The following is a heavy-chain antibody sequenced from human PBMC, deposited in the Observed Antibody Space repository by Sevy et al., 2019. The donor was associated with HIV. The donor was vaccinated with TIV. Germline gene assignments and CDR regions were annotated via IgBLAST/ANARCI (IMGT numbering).Heavy chain of an antibody. Sequence: SETLSLTCTVSGGSISSYYWSWIRQPAGKGLEWIGRIYTSGSTNYNPSLKSRVTMSVDTSKNQFSLKLSSVTAADTAGYYCARDIVVVPADTNYYYYYGMDVWGQGTTVTVSS. CDR1: GGSISSYY. CDR2: IYTSGST. CDR3: ARDIVVVPADTNYYYYYGMDV. J-gene: IGHJ6*02. D-gene: IGHD2-2*01. V-gene: IGHV4-4*07.